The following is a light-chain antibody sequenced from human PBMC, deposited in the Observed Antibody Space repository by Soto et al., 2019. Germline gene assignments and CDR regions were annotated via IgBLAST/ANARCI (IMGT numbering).Light chain of an antibody. CDR1: SSDVGAYNY. J-gene: IGLJ2*01. CDR2: EVS. Sequence: QSALTQPPSASGSPGQSVTISCSGTSSDVGAYNYVSWYQQHPGKAPRLLIYEVSQRPSGVPDRFSGSKSANTASLTVSGLQPEDEADYYCGTWDSSLSAVVFGGGTKLTVL. CDR3: GTWDSSLSAVV. V-gene: IGLV2-8*01.